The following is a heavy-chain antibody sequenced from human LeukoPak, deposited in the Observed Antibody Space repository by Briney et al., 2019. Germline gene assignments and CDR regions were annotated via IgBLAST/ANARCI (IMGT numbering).Heavy chain of an antibody. J-gene: IGHJ4*02. V-gene: IGHV3-23*01. Sequence: PGGSLRLSCAASGFTFSNYAMSWVRQAPGEGLERVSGISGGGGSTYYADSVKGRFTISRDNSKNTLDLQMNSLRAGDSAIYYCAKGISTPDYWGQGTLVAVSS. D-gene: IGHD2-2*01. CDR2: ISGGGGST. CDR3: AKGISTPDY. CDR1: GFTFSNYA.